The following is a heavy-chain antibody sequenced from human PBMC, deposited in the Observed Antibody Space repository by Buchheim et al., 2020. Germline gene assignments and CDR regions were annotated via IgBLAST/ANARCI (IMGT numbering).Heavy chain of an antibody. CDR2: MYYSGGP. CDR1: GVSIRSSDYY. J-gene: IGHJ4*02. Sequence: QLQLQESGPGLVKPSETLSLTCTVSGVSIRSSDYYWGWVRQPPGKGLEWIGNMYYSGGPYYHPSFKSRFTISVHTSKNQFSLKLRSVTAADTAVYYCARRRRGLGYCRSTTCYTPFDNWGQGTL. D-gene: IGHD2-2*02. CDR3: ARRRRGLGYCRSTTCYTPFDN. V-gene: IGHV4-39*01.